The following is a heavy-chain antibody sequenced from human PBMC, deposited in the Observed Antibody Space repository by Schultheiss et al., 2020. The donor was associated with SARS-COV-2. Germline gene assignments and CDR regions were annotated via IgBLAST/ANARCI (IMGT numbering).Heavy chain of an antibody. J-gene: IGHJ4*02. CDR3: ARAGSRAARPGTYFDY. V-gene: IGHV4-34*01. D-gene: IGHD6-6*01. CDR2: INHSGST. Sequence: SETLSLTCTVSGGSISSYYWSWIRQPPGKGLEWIGEINHSGSTNYNPSLKSRVTISVDTSKNQFSLKLSSVTAADTAVYYCARAGSRAARPGTYFDYWGQGTLVTVSS. CDR1: GGSISSYY.